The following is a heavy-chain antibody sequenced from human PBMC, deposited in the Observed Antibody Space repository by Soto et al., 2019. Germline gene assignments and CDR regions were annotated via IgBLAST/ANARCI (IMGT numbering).Heavy chain of an antibody. J-gene: IGHJ1*01. CDR1: SGTVGGERYY. D-gene: IGHD2-15*01. V-gene: IGHV4-61*01. Sequence: SETLSRKCTVSSGTVGGERYYWSWIGHPPGKGLEWIGHIYYNGVTNYNPSLKSRVIISADTSKRQFSLKLTAVTAADTAVYFCAREGCGVGSCYTGYNLGIDHWGQGTMVTVSS. CDR3: AREGCGVGSCYTGYNLGIDH. CDR2: IYYNGVT.